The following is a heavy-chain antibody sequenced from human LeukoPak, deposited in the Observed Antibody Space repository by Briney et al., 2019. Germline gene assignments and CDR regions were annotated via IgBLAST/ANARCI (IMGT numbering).Heavy chain of an antibody. CDR3: EREGGTYRPLFY. D-gene: IGHD1-1*01. J-gene: IGHJ4*02. CDR2: VHLSGRT. CDR1: GGSITSTKM. Sequence: SETLSLTCGVSGGSITSTKMLASVRQPPGEGLEWIGEVHLSGRTNCNPSLESRVTMSVDMSENHISLKLTSVTAADTAVYYCEREGGTYRPLFYSRQRPLVTVSS. V-gene: IGHV4-4*02.